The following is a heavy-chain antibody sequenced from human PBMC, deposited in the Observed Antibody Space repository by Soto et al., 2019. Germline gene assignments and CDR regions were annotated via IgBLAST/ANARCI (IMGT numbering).Heavy chain of an antibody. CDR2: INSDGSST. J-gene: IGHJ2*01. V-gene: IGHV3-74*01. Sequence: PGGSLRLSCAASGFTFSSYWMHWVRQAPGKGLVWVSRINSDGSSTSYADSVKGRFTISRDNAKNTLYLQMNSLRAEDTAVYYCARCRVGATLIRYFDLWGRGTLVTVSS. CDR3: ARCRVGATLIRYFDL. CDR1: GFTFSSYW. D-gene: IGHD1-26*01.